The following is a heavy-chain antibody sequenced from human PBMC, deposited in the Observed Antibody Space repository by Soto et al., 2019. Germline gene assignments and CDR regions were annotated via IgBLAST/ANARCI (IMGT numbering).Heavy chain of an antibody. Sequence: SVKVSCKASGGTFSSYAISWVRQAPGQGLEWMGGIIPIFGTANYAQKFQGRVTITADESTSTAYMELSSLRSEDTAVYYCARIDSRWSWAFDIWGQGTMVTVSS. CDR3: ARIDSRWSWAFDI. CDR2: IIPIFGTA. J-gene: IGHJ3*02. V-gene: IGHV1-69*13. CDR1: GGTFSSYA. D-gene: IGHD2-21*01.